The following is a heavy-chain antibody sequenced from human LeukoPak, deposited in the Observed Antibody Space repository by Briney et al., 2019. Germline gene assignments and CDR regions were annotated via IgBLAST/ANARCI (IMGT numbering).Heavy chain of an antibody. J-gene: IGHJ4*02. V-gene: IGHV3-11*01. D-gene: IGHD3-10*01. CDR2: ISSSGSTI. CDR1: GFTFSNCP. Sequence: PGGSLRLSCAASGFTFSNCPMSGIRQAPGKGLEWVSYISSSGSTIYYADSVKGRFTISRDNAKNSLYLQMNSLRAEDTAVYYCARALLWFGELDDKYYFDYWGQGTLVTVSS. CDR3: ARALLWFGELDDKYYFDY.